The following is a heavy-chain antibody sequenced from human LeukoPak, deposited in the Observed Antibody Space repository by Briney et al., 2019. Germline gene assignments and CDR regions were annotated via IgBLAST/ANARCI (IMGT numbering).Heavy chain of an antibody. V-gene: IGHV4-39*07. CDR3: AGDYYDSSGYSY. Sequence: KASETLSLTCTVSGGSISTSSYYWGWIRQPPGKGLEWIGSIYYSGNTYYNPSLKSRVTISVDTSKNQFSLKLSSVTAADTAVYYCAGDYYDSSGYSYWGQGTLVTVSS. J-gene: IGHJ4*02. D-gene: IGHD3-22*01. CDR1: GGSISTSSYY. CDR2: IYYSGNT.